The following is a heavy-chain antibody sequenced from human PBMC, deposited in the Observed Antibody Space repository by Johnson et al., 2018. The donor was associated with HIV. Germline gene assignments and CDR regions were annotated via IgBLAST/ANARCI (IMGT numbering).Heavy chain of an antibody. D-gene: IGHD6-6*01. Sequence: VQLVESGGGLVQPGGSLRLSCAASGFTFNSYWMSWVRQAPGKGLEWMANVNQDGSEKYYVDSVKGRFTISRDNAKNSLYLQMNSLRAEDTAVYYCAREGLRSSLRSGDAFDIWGHGTLVTVSS. J-gene: IGHJ3*02. CDR1: GFTFNSYW. CDR2: VNQDGSEK. CDR3: AREGLRSSLRSGDAFDI. V-gene: IGHV3-7*05.